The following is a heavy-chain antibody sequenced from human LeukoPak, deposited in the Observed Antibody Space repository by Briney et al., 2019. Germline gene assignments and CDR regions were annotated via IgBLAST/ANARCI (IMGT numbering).Heavy chain of an antibody. CDR2: IYYSGST. V-gene: IGHV4-30-4*01. Sequence: SQTLSLTCTVSGGSISSGDYYWSWIRQPPGKGLEWIGYIYYSGSTYYNPSLKSRVTISVDTSKNQFSLKLSSVTAADTAVYYCARVNTMVRGVVDYWGQETLVTVSS. CDR3: ARVNTMVRGVVDY. D-gene: IGHD3-10*01. CDR1: GGSISSGDYY. J-gene: IGHJ4*02.